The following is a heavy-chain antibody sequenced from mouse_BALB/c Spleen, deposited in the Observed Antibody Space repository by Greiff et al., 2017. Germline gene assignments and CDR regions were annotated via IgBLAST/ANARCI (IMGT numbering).Heavy chain of an antibody. Sequence: VMLVESGAELARPGASVKLSCKASGYTFTSYWMQWVKQRPGQGLEWIGAIYPGDGDTRYTQKFKGKATLTADKSSSTAYMQLSSLASEDSAVYYCARSGITTDYAMDYWGQGTSVTVSS. CDR1: GYTFTSYW. D-gene: IGHD2-4*01. CDR3: ARSGITTDYAMDY. V-gene: IGHV1-87*01. J-gene: IGHJ4*01. CDR2: IYPGDGDT.